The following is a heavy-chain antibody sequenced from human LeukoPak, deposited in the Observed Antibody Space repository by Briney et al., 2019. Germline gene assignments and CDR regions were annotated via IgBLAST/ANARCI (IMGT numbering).Heavy chain of an antibody. Sequence: GGSLRLSCAASGFTFSSYSMNWVRQAPGKGLEWASSISSSSSYIYYADSVKGRFTISRDNAKNSLYLQMNSLRAEDTAVYYCARVGQGIAAAGTSGWYYYGMDVWGQGTTVTVSS. CDR3: ARVGQGIAAAGTSGWYYYGMDV. V-gene: IGHV3-21*01. D-gene: IGHD6-13*01. J-gene: IGHJ6*02. CDR2: ISSSSSYI. CDR1: GFTFSSYS.